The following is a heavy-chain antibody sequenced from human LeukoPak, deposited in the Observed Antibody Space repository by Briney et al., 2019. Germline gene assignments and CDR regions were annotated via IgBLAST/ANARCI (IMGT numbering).Heavy chain of an antibody. CDR2: INWNGGST. Sequence: GGSLRLSCAASGFTFDDYGMSWVRQAPGKGLEWVSGINWNGGSTGYADAVKGRFTISRDNAKNSLYLKMNSLRAEDTALYYCARDGIYCGGDCYFHFDYWGQGTLVTVSS. V-gene: IGHV3-20*04. D-gene: IGHD2-21*01. CDR1: GFTFDDYG. CDR3: ARDGIYCGGDCYFHFDY. J-gene: IGHJ4*02.